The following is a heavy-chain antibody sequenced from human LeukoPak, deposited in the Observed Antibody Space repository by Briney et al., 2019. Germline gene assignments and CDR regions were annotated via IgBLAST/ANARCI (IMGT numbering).Heavy chain of an antibody. CDR1: GGSVSSGSYY. CDR3: ARDSPPGDAFDI. CDR2: IYYSGST. J-gene: IGHJ3*02. Sequence: PSEILSLTCTVSGGSVSSGSYYWSWIRQPPGKGLEWIGYIYYSGSTNYNPSLKSRVTISVDTSKNQFSLKLSSVTAADTAVYYCARDSPPGDAFDIWGQGTMVTVSS. V-gene: IGHV4-61*01.